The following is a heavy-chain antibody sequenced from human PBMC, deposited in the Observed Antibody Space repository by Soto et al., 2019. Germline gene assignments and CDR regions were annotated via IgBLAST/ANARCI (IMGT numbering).Heavy chain of an antibody. D-gene: IGHD3-10*01. J-gene: IGHJ3*02. CDR3: ARDNIPSPDHGSGSCGQAFDI. Sequence: VKVSCKASGGTFSSYAISWVRQAPGQGLEWMGGIIPIFGTANYAQKSQGRVTITADESTSTAYMELSSLGSEDTAVYYCARDNIPSPDHGSGSCGQAFDIWGQGTMVTVSS. CDR2: IIPIFGTA. CDR1: GGTFSSYA. V-gene: IGHV1-69*01.